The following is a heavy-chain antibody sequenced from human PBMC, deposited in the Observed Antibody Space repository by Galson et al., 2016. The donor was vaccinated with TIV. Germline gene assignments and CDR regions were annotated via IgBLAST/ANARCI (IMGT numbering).Heavy chain of an antibody. CDR2: NT. CDR1: GYTFISHA. D-gene: IGHD6-19*01. CDR3: ASPNYRSGYYGMDV. V-gene: IGHV1-8*02. J-gene: IGHJ6*02. Sequence: SVKVSCKASGYTFISHAINWVRQATGQGLEWMGNNTGIAQKFRGRVTMTSNISISTAYMEVSSLRFEDTAVYYCASPNYRSGYYGMDVWGQGTTVIVSS.